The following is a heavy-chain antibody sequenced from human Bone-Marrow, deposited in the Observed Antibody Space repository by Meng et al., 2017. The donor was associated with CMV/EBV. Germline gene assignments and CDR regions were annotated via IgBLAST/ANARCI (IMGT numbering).Heavy chain of an antibody. CDR2: IKQDGSEK. D-gene: IGHD5-12*01. CDR3: ARDLGGVVKRYSGYGRGS. J-gene: IGHJ4*02. Sequence: GESLKISCAASGFTFSSYWMSWVRQAPGKGLEWVANIKQDGSEKYYVDSVKGRFTISRDNAKNTLYLQMNSLRAEDTAVYYCARDLGGVVKRYSGYGRGSWGQGTLVTVSS. V-gene: IGHV3-7*01. CDR1: GFTFSSYW.